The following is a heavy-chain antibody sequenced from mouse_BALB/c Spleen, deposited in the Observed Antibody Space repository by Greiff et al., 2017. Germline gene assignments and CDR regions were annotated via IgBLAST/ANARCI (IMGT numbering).Heavy chain of an antibody. J-gene: IGHJ3*01. CDR2: IYPGDGDT. CDR1: GYAFSSYW. Sequence: QVHVKQSGAELVRPGSSVKISCTASGYAFSSYWMNWVKQRPGQGLEWIGQIYPGDGDTNYNGKFKGKATLAADKSSSTAYMQLSSLTSEDSAVYCCARVEARGFAYWGQGTLVTVSA. V-gene: IGHV1-80*01. D-gene: IGHD3-1*01. CDR3: ARVEARGFAY.